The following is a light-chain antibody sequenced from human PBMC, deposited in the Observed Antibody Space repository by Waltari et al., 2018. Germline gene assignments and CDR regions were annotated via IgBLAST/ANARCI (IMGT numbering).Light chain of an antibody. V-gene: IGLV3-25*03. CDR2: KES. J-gene: IGLJ2*01. CDR3: QSADNSGTPVV. CDR1: TLPKQF. Sequence: SYDLTQPPSVSVSPGQTARITCSGNTLPKQFAYWYQQKPGQAPVLMIYKESERPSGIPERFSGSRSGTTVMLTISGVQAEDEADYYCQSADNSGTPVVFGGGTKLTVL.